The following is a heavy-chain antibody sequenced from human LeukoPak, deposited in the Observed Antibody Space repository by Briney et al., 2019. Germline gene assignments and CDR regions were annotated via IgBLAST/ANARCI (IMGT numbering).Heavy chain of an antibody. Sequence: SETLSLTCTVSGGSVSDYYWGWIRQPPGKGLEWIGSIYYSGSTYYNPSLKSRVTISVDTSKNQFSLKLSSVTAADTAVYYCARHSRGEQFDIWGQGTMVTVSS. CDR1: GGSVSDYY. CDR3: ARHSRGEQFDI. V-gene: IGHV4-39*01. J-gene: IGHJ3*02. CDR2: IYYSGST. D-gene: IGHD1/OR15-1a*01.